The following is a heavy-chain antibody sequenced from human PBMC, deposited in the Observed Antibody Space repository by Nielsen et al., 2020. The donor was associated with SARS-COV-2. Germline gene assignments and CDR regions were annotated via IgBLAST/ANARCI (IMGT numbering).Heavy chain of an antibody. D-gene: IGHD3-10*01. J-gene: IGHJ4*02. Sequence: GESLKISCAAFGFTFSSYWMSWVRQAPGKGLEWVANIKQDGSEKYYVDSVKGRFTISRDNAKNSLYLQMNSLRDEDTAVYYCARDGVLWFGEQQFDYWGQGTLVTVSS. CDR2: IKQDGSEK. CDR3: ARDGVLWFGEQQFDY. V-gene: IGHV3-7*01. CDR1: GFTFSSYW.